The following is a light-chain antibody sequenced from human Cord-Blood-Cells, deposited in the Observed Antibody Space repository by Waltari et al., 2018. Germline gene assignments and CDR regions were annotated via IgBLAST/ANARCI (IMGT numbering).Light chain of an antibody. CDR3: QQIYSTPRT. CDR2: AAY. Sequence: DIQMTQSPSSLSASVGDRVTITCRASQSISSYLNWYQQKPGKAPKLLIYAAYSLQSGVPSTFSGSGSGTDFTLTIISLQPEDFATYYCQQIYSTPRTFVQGTKVEIK. V-gene: IGKV1-39*01. J-gene: IGKJ1*01. CDR1: QSISSY.